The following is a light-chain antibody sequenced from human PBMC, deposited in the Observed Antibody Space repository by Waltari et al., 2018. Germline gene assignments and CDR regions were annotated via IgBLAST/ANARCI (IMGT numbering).Light chain of an antibody. V-gene: IGKV4-1*01. CDR2: WAS. J-gene: IGKJ1*01. CDR1: QNILYNSNDKNY. CDR3: QQYYRSRT. Sequence: DIVMTQYPDSLAVSLGERATINCKSSQNILYNSNDKNYLAWYQHKPGQPPKLLINWASTRESGVPDRFSGSGSGTDFTLTISSLQAEDVAVYYCQQYYRSRTFGQGTKVEIK.